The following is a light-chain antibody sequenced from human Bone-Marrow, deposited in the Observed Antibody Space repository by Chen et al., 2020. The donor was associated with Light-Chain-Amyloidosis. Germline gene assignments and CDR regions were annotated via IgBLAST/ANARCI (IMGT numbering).Light chain of an antibody. V-gene: IGLV1-44*01. CDR3: SSWDDRLDGWV. CDR2: SDD. CDR1: SSNMGSNT. Sequence: QSALLHPPSLSGTPGQRFSFSCSGSSSNMGSNTLNWYQQLPGSATKVLIYSDDLRPSGVPDRFSGSKSGTSASLAISGLQSEDEADYYCSSWDDRLDGWVFGGGTKLAVL. J-gene: IGLJ3*02.